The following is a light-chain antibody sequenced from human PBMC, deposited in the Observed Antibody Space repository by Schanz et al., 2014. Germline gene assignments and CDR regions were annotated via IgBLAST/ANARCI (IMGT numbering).Light chain of an antibody. CDR3: SSYTSSSTPYWV. Sequence: QSALTQPASVSGSPVQSITISCTGTSSDVGNYDLGSWYRHYPGKAPKLLIYEVTKRPSGVSNRFSGSKSDNTASLTISGLQTEDGADYYCSSYTSSSTPYWVFGGGTKVTVI. V-gene: IGLV2-14*02. J-gene: IGLJ3*02. CDR2: EVT. CDR1: SSDVGNYDL.